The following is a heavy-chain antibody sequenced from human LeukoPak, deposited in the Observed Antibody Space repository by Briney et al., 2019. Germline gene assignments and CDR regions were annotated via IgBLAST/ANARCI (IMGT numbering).Heavy chain of an antibody. V-gene: IGHV4-38-2*02. D-gene: IGHD5-24*01. CDR3: ARSRGWLQSHPLGY. J-gene: IGHJ4*02. CDR1: GYSMKSGYY. Sequence: SETLSLTCTVSGYSMKSGYYWGWIRQPPGKGLEWIGSIYHSGSTNYSPSLKSRVTISVDTSKNQSSLKLSSVTAADTAVYYCARSRGWLQSHPLGYWGQGTLVAVSS. CDR2: IYHSGST.